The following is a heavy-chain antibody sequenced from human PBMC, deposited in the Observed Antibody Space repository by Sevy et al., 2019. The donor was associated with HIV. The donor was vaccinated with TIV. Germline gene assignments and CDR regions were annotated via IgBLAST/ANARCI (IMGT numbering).Heavy chain of an antibody. J-gene: IGHJ6*02. V-gene: IGHV3-33*01. D-gene: IGHD4-4*01. CDR3: ARDVDSNYDGIDA. CDR1: GFIFSNHG. Sequence: GGCLRLSCAASGFIFSNHGMHWVRQAPGKGLEWVARIWYDGSDTYYGESVKGRFTISRDNSQNTVDLQMNSLRVEDTAVYYCARDVDSNYDGIDAWGQGTTVTVSS. CDR2: IWYDGSDT.